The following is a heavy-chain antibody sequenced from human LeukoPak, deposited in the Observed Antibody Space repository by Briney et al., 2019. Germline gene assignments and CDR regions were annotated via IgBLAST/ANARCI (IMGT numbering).Heavy chain of an antibody. V-gene: IGHV4-34*01. Sequence: SETLSLTSAVYGGTFSGYHWSWIPQPPGKGLKWIREINHSGSTNYNPSLNSRVTISVDTSKNQFSLKLSSVTAADTAVYYCARATAAPTASYMDVWGKGTTVTVSS. J-gene: IGHJ6*03. CDR3: ARATAAPTASYMDV. CDR1: GGTFSGYH. D-gene: IGHD2-21*02. CDR2: INHSGST.